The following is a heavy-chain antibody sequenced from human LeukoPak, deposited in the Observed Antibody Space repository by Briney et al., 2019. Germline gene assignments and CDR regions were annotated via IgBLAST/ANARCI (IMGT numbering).Heavy chain of an antibody. V-gene: IGHV3-23*01. CDR2: ISGSGGST. CDR1: GFTFSSYA. Sequence: PGGSLRLSCAASGFTFSSYAMSWVRQAPGKGLEWVSAISGSGGSTYYADSGKGRFTISADNSKDTMYLQMISLNSEETAVYYWSNLTVWSGYYGTLGPPNDYWEEGPLVAVS. J-gene: IGHJ4*02. CDR3: SNLTVWSGYYGTLGPPNDY. D-gene: IGHD3-3*01.